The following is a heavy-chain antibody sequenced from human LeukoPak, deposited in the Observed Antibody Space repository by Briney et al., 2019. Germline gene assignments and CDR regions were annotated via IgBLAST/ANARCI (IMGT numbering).Heavy chain of an antibody. CDR2: INYEGSIK. CDR3: TNKDYYDLGSYAFDI. Sequence: GGSLRLSCAASGFPFSIHGMHWVPQAPGRGLESVSYINYEGSIKQYADSVKGRFTIYRDNSKKTLSLEMNSMRLEETAVYQCTNKDYYDLGSYAFDIWGQGTMVSVSS. D-gene: IGHD3-10*01. J-gene: IGHJ3*02. CDR1: GFPFSIHG. V-gene: IGHV3-30*02.